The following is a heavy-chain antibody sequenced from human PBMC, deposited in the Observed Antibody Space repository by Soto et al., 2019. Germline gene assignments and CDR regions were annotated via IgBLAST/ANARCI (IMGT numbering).Heavy chain of an antibody. J-gene: IGHJ4*02. CDR1: GFTFSSYE. CDR2: ISSSGSTI. CDR3: ARDYYDFWSGYYLGPFDY. V-gene: IGHV3-48*03. D-gene: IGHD3-3*01. Sequence: PGGSLRLSCAASGFTFSSYEMNWVRQAPGKGLEWVSYISSSGSTIYYADSVKGRFTISRDNAKNSLYLQMNSLRAEDTAVYYCARDYYDFWSGYYLGPFDYWGQGTLVTVSS.